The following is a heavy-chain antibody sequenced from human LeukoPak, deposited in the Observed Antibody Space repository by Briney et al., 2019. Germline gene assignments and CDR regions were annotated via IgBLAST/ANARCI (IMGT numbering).Heavy chain of an antibody. CDR3: ARFRYSGYYFDY. Sequence: ASVKVSCKASGYIFTSYGISWVRQAPGQGLEWMGWISAYNGNTNYAQKLQGRVTMTTDTSTSTAYMELRSLRSDDTAVYCCARFRYSGYYFDYWGQGTLVTVSS. CDR2: ISAYNGNT. D-gene: IGHD5-12*01. J-gene: IGHJ4*02. V-gene: IGHV1-18*04. CDR1: GYIFTSYG.